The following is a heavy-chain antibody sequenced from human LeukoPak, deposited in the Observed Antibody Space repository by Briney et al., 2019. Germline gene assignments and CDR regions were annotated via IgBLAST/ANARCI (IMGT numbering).Heavy chain of an antibody. CDR1: GFTFSDYY. CDR2: ISSSGSFI. CDR3: AREPYYDSSGYSPDY. D-gene: IGHD3-22*01. Sequence: PGGSLRLSCAASGFTFSDYYMSWIRQAPGKGLEWVSYISSSGSFIYYADSVKGRFTISRDNAKNSLCLHMNSLRAEDTALYYCAREPYYDSSGYSPDYWGQGTLVTVSS. V-gene: IGHV3-11*04. J-gene: IGHJ4*02.